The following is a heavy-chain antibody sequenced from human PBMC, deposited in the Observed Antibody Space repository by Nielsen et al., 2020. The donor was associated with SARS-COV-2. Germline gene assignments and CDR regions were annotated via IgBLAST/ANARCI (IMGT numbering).Heavy chain of an antibody. J-gene: IGHJ3*02. D-gene: IGHD2-21*02. CDR1: GGSISSYY. CDR3: ARGLVVTAKAPWDAFDI. CDR2: IYYSGST. Sequence: SETLSLTCTVSGGSISSYYWSWIRQPPGKGLEWIGYIYYSGSTNYNPSLKSRVTISVDTSKNQFSLKLSSVTAADTAVYYCARGLVVTAKAPWDAFDIWGQGTMVIVSS. V-gene: IGHV4-59*01.